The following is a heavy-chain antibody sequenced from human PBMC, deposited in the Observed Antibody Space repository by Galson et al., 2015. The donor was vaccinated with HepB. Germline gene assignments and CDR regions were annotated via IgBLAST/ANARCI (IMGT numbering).Heavy chain of an antibody. D-gene: IGHD3-3*01. CDR3: ARGKGRQVLLDYHYYGMDV. CDR2: ITQSGST. CDR1: GGSFSTYH. V-gene: IGHV4-34*01. Sequence: ETLSLTCAVFGGSFSTYHWTWIRQPPGKGLEWIGEITQSGSTHSNPSLKSRVTISVDTSKNQFSLKVRSVTAADTAVYYCARGKGRQVLLDYHYYGMDVWGQGTTVSASS. J-gene: IGHJ6*01.